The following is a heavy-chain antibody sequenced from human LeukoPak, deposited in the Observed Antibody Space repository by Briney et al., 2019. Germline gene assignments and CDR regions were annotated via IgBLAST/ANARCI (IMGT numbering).Heavy chain of an antibody. CDR1: GGSFSGYY. V-gene: IGHV4-34*01. Sequence: PSETLSLTCAVYGGSFSGYYWSWIRQLPGKGLECIGETNHSGSTNYNPSLKSRVTISVDTSKNQFSLKLSSVTAADTAVYYCARGPVDYYGSGSLDYWGQGTLVTVSS. CDR3: ARGPVDYYGSGSLDY. J-gene: IGHJ4*02. CDR2: TNHSGST. D-gene: IGHD3-10*01.